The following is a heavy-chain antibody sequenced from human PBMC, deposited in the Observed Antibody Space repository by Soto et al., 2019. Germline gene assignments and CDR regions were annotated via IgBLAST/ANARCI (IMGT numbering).Heavy chain of an antibody. CDR3: VRVGWGDRLGNGMDD. D-gene: IGHD3-16*01. CDR1: GFPFSAYS. CDR2: IQHDPSHI. Sequence: GGSLRLSFAASGFPFSAYSMHWLNQDPGGGLDWVAVIQHDPSHIYYADSVKGRFTISRDNSRNTLPLHMNDLTADETALYYCVRVGWGDRLGNGMDDWGQGTTVTV. J-gene: IGHJ6*02. V-gene: IGHV3-30-3*01.